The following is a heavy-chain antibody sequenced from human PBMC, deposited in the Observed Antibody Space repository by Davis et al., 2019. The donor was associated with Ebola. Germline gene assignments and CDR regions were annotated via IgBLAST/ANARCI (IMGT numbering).Heavy chain of an antibody. Sequence: SETLSLTCAVYGGSFSGYYWSWIRQPPGKGLEWIGEINHSGSTNYNPSLKSRVTISVDTSKHQFSLKLSSVTAADTAVYYCARVRDFWSGYYTDWGQGTLVTVSS. D-gene: IGHD3-3*01. CDR3: ARVRDFWSGYYTD. V-gene: IGHV4-34*01. CDR1: GGSFSGYY. J-gene: IGHJ4*02. CDR2: INHSGST.